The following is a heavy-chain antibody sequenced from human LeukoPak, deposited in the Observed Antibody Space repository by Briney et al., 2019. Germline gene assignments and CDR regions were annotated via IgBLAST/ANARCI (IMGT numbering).Heavy chain of an antibody. J-gene: IGHJ4*02. CDR3: ARDLSGVTGYTYGRGIDY. CDR1: GFTFSSYW. V-gene: IGHV3-7*01. CDR2: IKKDGSEK. D-gene: IGHD5-18*01. Sequence: GGSLRLSCAASGFTFSSYWMSWVRQAPGKGLEWVANIKKDGSEKYYVDSVKGRFTISRDNAKTSLYLQMNSLRAKDTAVYYCARDLSGVTGYTYGRGIDYWGQGTLVTVSS.